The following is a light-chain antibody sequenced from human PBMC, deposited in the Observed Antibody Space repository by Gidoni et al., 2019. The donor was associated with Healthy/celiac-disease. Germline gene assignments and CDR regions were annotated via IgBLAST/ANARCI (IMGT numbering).Light chain of an antibody. CDR1: SSTIGGNT. J-gene: IGLJ3*02. V-gene: IGLV1-44*01. CDR2: SNN. Sequence: QSVLPQPPSASGTPGQRVTISCSGSSSTIGGNTVNWYQQLPGTAPKLLTYSNNQRPSGVPDRFSGSQSGTSASLAISGFQSEDEADYYCAAWDDSLNCRVFGGGTKLTVL. CDR3: AAWDDSLNCRV.